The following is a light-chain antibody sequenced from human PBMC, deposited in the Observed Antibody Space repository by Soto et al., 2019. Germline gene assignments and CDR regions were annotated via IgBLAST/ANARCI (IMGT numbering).Light chain of an antibody. Sequence: EIVMTQSPVTLSVSPGERATLSCRASQSISSNLAWYQQKPGQAPRLLIHGASTRATGILARFSGSGSGTEFTLTISSLHSEDFAVYCCQQYHAWPLTFGGGTKVEIK. V-gene: IGKV3-15*01. J-gene: IGKJ4*01. CDR2: GAS. CDR3: QQYHAWPLT. CDR1: QSISSN.